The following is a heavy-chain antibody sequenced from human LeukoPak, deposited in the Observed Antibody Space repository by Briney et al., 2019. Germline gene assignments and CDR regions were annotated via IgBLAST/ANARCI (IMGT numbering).Heavy chain of an antibody. CDR1: GFTFSSYA. Sequence: GGSLRLSCTASGFTFSSYAMSWVRQAPGKGLEWVSFIYSAGSTHYSDSVKGRFTISIDNSKNTLYLQMNSLRVEDTAVYYCARRAGAYSHPYDYWGLGTLVTVSS. V-gene: IGHV3-53*01. D-gene: IGHD4/OR15-4a*01. CDR3: ARRAGAYSHPYDY. CDR2: IYSAGST. J-gene: IGHJ4*02.